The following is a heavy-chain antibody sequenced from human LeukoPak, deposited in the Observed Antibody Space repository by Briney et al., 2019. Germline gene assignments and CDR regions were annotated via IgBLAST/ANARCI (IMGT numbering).Heavy chain of an antibody. V-gene: IGHV4-34*01. D-gene: IGHD1-26*01. CDR3: ARGRSNYYGMDV. CDR2: IDHSGST. J-gene: IGHJ6*02. CDR1: GGSFSGSY. Sequence: SETLSLTCAVYGGSFSGSYWSWIRQPPGKGLEWIGEIDHSGSTNYSPSLKSRVTMSVDTSKNLFSLKVSSVTAADTAVYYCARGRSNYYGMDVWGQGTTVTVSS.